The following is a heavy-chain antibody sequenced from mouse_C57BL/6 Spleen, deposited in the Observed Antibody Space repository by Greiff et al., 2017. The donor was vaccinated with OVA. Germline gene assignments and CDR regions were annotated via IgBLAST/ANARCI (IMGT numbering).Heavy chain of an antibody. D-gene: IGHD2-10*02. CDR3: ARRYGNYLYAMDY. Sequence: VQLQQPGAELVRPGTSVKLSCKASGYTFTSYWMHWVKQRPGQGLEWIGVIDPSVSYTNYNQKFKGKATLTVDTSSSTAYMQLSSLTSEDSAVYYCARRYGNYLYAMDYWGQGTSVTVSS. V-gene: IGHV1-59*01. CDR2: IDPSVSYT. J-gene: IGHJ4*01. CDR1: GYTFTSYW.